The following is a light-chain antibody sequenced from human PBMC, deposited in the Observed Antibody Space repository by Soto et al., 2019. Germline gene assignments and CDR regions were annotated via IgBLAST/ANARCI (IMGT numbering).Light chain of an antibody. J-gene: IGKJ4*01. V-gene: IGKV3D-15*01. CDR2: DAS. Sequence: EIVMTPSPPTLSVSPGESATLSCRASQSVGSKLAWYQQRPGQAPRLLIYDASNRATGIPARFSGSGSGTEFSLTISSLQSEDFAVYSCQQYGDWPGAFGGGTKVEIK. CDR1: QSVGSK. CDR3: QQYGDWPGA.